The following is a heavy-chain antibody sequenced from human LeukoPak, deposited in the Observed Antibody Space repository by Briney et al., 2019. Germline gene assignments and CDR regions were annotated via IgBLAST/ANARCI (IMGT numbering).Heavy chain of an antibody. CDR2: INGSGGST. V-gene: IGHV3-23*01. CDR3: AKDLGGRGY. CDR1: GFSFSDSS. D-gene: IGHD1-26*01. J-gene: IGHJ4*02. Sequence: GGPLRLSCAASGFSFSDSSMSWVRQAPGKGLEWVSAINGSGGSTYYADSVKGRFTISRDNSKNTLYLQMNSLRAEDTAVYYCAKDLGGRGYWGQGTLVTVSS.